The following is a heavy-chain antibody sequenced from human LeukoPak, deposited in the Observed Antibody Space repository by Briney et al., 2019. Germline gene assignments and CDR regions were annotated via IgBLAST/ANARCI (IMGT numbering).Heavy chain of an antibody. CDR1: GFTFDDYA. J-gene: IGHJ4*02. V-gene: IGHV3-9*01. Sequence: GGSLRLSCAASGFTFDDYAMNWVRQAPGKGLEWVSGISWNSGSIGYADSVKGRFTISRDNAKNSLYLQMNSLRAEDTALYYCAKDIATGNRLYYFDYWGQGTLVTVSS. CDR2: ISWNSGSI. CDR3: AKDIATGNRLYYFDY. D-gene: IGHD1-14*01.